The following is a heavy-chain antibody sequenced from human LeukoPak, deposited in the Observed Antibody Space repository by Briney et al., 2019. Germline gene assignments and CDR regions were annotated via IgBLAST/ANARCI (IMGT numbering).Heavy chain of an antibody. CDR3: ARSPYSAYANSDY. V-gene: IGHV1-2*02. CDR1: GYTFTAYY. J-gene: IGHJ4*02. CDR2: INPNSGGT. Sequence: GASVKVCCKASGYTFTAYYMHWVRQAPGQGLEWMGWINPNSGGTNYAQKFQGRVTMTRDTSINTIYMELSRLRSDDTAVYYCARSPYSAYANSDYWGQGTLVTVSS. D-gene: IGHD5-12*01.